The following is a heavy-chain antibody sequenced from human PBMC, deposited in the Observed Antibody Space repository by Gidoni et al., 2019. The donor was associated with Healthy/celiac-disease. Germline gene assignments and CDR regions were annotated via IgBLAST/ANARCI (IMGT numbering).Heavy chain of an antibody. CDR3: ASLFDITGTTK. Sequence: LEWIGYIYYSGSTYYNPSLKSRVTISVDTSKNQFSLKLSSVTAADTAVYYCASLFDITGTTKWGQGTLVTVSS. J-gene: IGHJ4*02. D-gene: IGHD1-7*01. CDR2: IYYSGST. V-gene: IGHV4-31*02.